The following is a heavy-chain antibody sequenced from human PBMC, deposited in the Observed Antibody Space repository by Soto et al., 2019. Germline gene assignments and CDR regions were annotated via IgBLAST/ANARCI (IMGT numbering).Heavy chain of an antibody. Sequence: GGSLRLSCAASGFTFSSYGMHWVRQAPGKGLEWVAVISYDGSNKYYADSVKGRFTISRDNSKNTLYLQMNSLRAEDTAVYYCAKATYYDILTPGGSDYWGQGTLVTVSS. CDR1: GFTFSSYG. V-gene: IGHV3-30*18. D-gene: IGHD3-9*01. CDR3: AKATYYDILTPGGSDY. CDR2: ISYDGSNK. J-gene: IGHJ4*02.